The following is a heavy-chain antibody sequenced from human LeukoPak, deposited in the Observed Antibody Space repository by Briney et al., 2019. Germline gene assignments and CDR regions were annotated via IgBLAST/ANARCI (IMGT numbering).Heavy chain of an antibody. Sequence: PGGSLRLSCAASGFTFSSYSMNWVRQAPGKGLEWVSSISSSSSYIHYADSVKGRFTISRDNAKNSLYLQMNSLRAEDTAVYYCARDQGSGKLDYWGQGTLVTVSS. CDR1: GFTFSSYS. J-gene: IGHJ4*02. CDR3: ARDQGSGKLDY. CDR2: ISSSSSYI. V-gene: IGHV3-21*01. D-gene: IGHD1-26*01.